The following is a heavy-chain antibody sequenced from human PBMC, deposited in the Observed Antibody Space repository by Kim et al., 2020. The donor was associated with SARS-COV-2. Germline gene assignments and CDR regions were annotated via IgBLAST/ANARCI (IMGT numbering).Heavy chain of an antibody. CDR1: GFTFSSYS. J-gene: IGHJ5*02. V-gene: IGHV3-48*02. CDR2: ISSSSSTI. D-gene: IGHD3-10*01. CDR3: ASLIRGLGWFDP. Sequence: GGSLRLSCAASGFTFSSYSMNWVRQAPGKGLEWVSYISSSSSTIYYADSVKGRFTISRDNAKNSLYLQMNSLRDEDTAVYYCASLIRGLGWFDPWGQGTLVTVSS.